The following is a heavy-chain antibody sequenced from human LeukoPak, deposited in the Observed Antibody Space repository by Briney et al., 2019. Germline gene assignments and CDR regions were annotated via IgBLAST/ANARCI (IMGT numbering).Heavy chain of an antibody. CDR1: GGAFSSYA. Sequence: SVKVSCKPSGGAFSSYAISWVGQAPGQGREWMGGIITIFGTAKYAKKFQGRVTITTDESTSTAYMELSSLRPEDTAVYYCARAALSAQSNWFDPWGQGTLVTVSS. CDR2: IITIFGTA. V-gene: IGHV1-69*05. CDR3: ARAALSAQSNWFDP. D-gene: IGHD3-3*02. J-gene: IGHJ5*02.